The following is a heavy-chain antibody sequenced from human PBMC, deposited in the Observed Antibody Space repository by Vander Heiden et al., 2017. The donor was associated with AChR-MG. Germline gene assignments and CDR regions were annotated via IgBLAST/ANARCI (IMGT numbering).Heavy chain of an antibody. J-gene: IGHJ4*02. CDR3: ARRIARTGTTDLFDY. V-gene: IGHV4-39*01. Sequence: QPRLQESGPGLVKPAGTLSLTCTVSGGSLSSGSYYWGWIRQPPGKGLEWIGSIYYSGSTYYNPSLKSRVTISVDTSKNQFSLKLSSVTAADTAVYYCARRIARTGTTDLFDYWGQGTLVTVSS. D-gene: IGHD1-1*01. CDR2: IYYSGST. CDR1: GGSLSSGSYY.